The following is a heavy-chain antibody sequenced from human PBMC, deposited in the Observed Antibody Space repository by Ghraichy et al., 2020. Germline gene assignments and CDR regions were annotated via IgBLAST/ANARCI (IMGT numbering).Heavy chain of an antibody. J-gene: IGHJ6*02. CDR3: ARGNGFGAAPYYYGMDV. CDR2: ISSSSSYT. V-gene: IGHV3-11*06. D-gene: IGHD3-10*01. Sequence: LSLTCAASGFTFSDYYMSWIRQAPGKGLEWVSYISSSSSYTNYADSVKGRFTISRDNAKNSLYLQMNSLRAEDTAVYYCARGNGFGAAPYYYGMDVWGQGTTVTVSS. CDR1: GFTFSDYY.